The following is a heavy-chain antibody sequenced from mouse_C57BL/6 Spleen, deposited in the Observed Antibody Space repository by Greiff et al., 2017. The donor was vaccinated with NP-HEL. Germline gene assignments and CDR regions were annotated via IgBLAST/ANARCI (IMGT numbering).Heavy chain of an antibody. V-gene: IGHV3-6*01. Sequence: VQLQQSGPGLVKPSQSLSLTCSVTGYSITSGYYWNWIRQFPGNKLEWMGYISYDGSNNYNPSLKNRISITRDTSKNQFFLKLNSVTTEDTATYYCARTYYDYVGYYFDYWGQGTTLTVSS. J-gene: IGHJ2*01. D-gene: IGHD2-4*01. CDR1: GYSITSGYY. CDR3: ARTYYDYVGYYFDY. CDR2: ISYDGSN.